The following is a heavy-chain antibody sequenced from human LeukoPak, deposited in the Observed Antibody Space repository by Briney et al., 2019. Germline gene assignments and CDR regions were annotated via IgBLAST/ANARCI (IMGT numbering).Heavy chain of an antibody. CDR2: IYDSRRT. Sequence: SETLSLTCTVSGDSISTYYWSWIRQPPGKGLEWIGYIYDSRRTNHNPSLKSRVTISVDTSKNQFSLKLSSVTAADTAVYYCARQLGLYDSRGYYYHWGQGTLVTVSS. CDR1: GDSISTYY. D-gene: IGHD3-22*01. V-gene: IGHV4-59*01. J-gene: IGHJ5*02. CDR3: ARQLGLYDSRGYYYH.